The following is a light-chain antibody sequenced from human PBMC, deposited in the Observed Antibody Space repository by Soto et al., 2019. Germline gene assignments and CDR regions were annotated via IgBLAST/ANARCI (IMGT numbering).Light chain of an antibody. Sequence: IQLTQSPSSLSASVGDKVTISCRASQAINSALAWCQQRPGKAPIVLIYDASILESGVPSRFSGSGSGTDFTLTISSLQPEDFATYYCQQFNSYPLTFGGGTKVEIE. CDR1: QAINSA. J-gene: IGKJ4*01. V-gene: IGKV1-13*02. CDR2: DAS. CDR3: QQFNSYPLT.